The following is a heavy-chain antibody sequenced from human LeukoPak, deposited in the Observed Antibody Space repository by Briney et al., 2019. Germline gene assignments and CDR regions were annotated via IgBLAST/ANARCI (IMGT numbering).Heavy chain of an antibody. V-gene: IGHV5-51*01. J-gene: IGHJ4*02. CDR1: GYTFPTYW. D-gene: IGHD5-24*01. Sequence: KRGESLKISCKASGYTFPTYWIGWVREMPGKGQEWMGIVYGDDSDTRYSPSFHGQVTISADKSATTAYLQWSSLKASDTAIYYCARRGIRDGYNYADSWGQGTLVTVSS. CDR3: ARRGIRDGYNYADS. CDR2: VYGDDSDT.